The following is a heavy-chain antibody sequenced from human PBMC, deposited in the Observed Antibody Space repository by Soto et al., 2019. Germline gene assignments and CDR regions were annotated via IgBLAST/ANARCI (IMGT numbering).Heavy chain of an antibody. V-gene: IGHV3-21*06. CDR3: ARKSSSDSTGYDYFDY. CDR2: INYSGRYM. Sequence: EVQLVESGGGLVEPGGSLRLSRATSGFSFSSSDMTWVRQAPGKGLEYVSSINYSGRYMFYAGSLRGRFTVSRDNAKNSLYLQMNSLRAEDTAVYYCARKSSSDSTGYDYFDYWGQGTLVTVSS. D-gene: IGHD3-22*01. J-gene: IGHJ4*02. CDR1: GFSFSSSD.